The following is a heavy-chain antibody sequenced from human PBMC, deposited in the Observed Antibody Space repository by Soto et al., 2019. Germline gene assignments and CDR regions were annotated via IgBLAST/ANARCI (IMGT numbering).Heavy chain of an antibody. CDR2: ISTYTGNT. Sequence: QVQLVQSGPELKKPGAAVRVSCKASGYTFDSYGLSWVRQAPGQGLEWMGWISTYTGNTDYPQRFQCRVTMDTDTATSTAYLDLSSLTSDDTAVYYCVRDVSVSSGSFGGYWGQGTLVTVSS. D-gene: IGHD3-10*01. V-gene: IGHV1-18*01. CDR3: VRDVSVSSGSFGGY. CDR1: GYTFDSYG. J-gene: IGHJ4*02.